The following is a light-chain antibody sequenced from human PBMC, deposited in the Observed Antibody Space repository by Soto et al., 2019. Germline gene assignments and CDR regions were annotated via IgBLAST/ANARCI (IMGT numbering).Light chain of an antibody. CDR1: SSDVGGYNY. CDR2: GVN. J-gene: IGLJ1*01. Sequence: QSALTQPPSASGSPGQSVTISCTGTSSDVGGYNYVSWYQQHPGKAPQLVIYGVNKRASGVPDRFSGSKSGNTASLTVSGLQAEDEADYYCSSYAGSNILYVFGTGTNVTVL. V-gene: IGLV2-8*01. CDR3: SSYAGSNILYV.